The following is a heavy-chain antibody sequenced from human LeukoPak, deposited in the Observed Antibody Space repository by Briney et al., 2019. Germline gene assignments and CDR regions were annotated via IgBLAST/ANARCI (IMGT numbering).Heavy chain of an antibody. Sequence: KASETLSLTCTVSGGSISSDYWSWIRQPPGKGLEWIGYIYYSGGTNYNPSLKSRVTISVDTSKHQFSLKLNSVTAADTAVYYCARRLVRGVTDYFDYWGQGTLVTVSS. V-gene: IGHV4-59*08. CDR1: GGSISSDY. J-gene: IGHJ4*02. CDR3: ARRLVRGVTDYFDY. D-gene: IGHD3-10*01. CDR2: IYYSGGT.